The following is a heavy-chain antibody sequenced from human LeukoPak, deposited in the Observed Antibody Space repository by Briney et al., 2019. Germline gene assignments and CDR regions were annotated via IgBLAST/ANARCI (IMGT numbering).Heavy chain of an antibody. CDR2: INTNTGNP. Sequence: ASVKVSCKTSGYTSTTYAMNWVRQAPGQGLEWMGWINTNTGNPTYAQGFTGRFVFSLDTSVSTTYLQISSLKAEDTAVYYCARALERRYCSSTSCYTLGVWGQGTTVTVSS. CDR3: ARALERRYCSSTSCYTLGV. V-gene: IGHV7-4-1*02. D-gene: IGHD2-2*01. J-gene: IGHJ6*02. CDR1: GYTSTTYA.